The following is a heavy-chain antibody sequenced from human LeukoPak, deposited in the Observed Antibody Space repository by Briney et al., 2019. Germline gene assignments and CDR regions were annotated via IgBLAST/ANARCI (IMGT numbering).Heavy chain of an antibody. CDR3: ARDHRWRGPFDY. V-gene: IGHV4-34*01. CDR1: GGSFSGYY. CDR2: INHSGST. J-gene: IGHJ4*02. Sequence: SETLSLTCAVYGGSFSGYYWSWIRQPPGKGLERIGEINHSGSTNYNPSLKSRVTISVDTSKNQFSLKLSSVTAADTAVYYCARDHRWRGPFDYWGQGTLVTVSS. D-gene: IGHD3-3*01.